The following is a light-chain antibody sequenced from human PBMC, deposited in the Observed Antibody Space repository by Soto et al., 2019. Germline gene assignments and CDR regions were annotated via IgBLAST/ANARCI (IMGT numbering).Light chain of an antibody. CDR2: DTS. V-gene: IGKV3-20*01. CDR3: QQYGSSTPWT. Sequence: EIVLTQSPGTLSLSSWERATLSCRATHSVSSSYLAWYQQKPGQAPRLLIYDTSSRATGIPDRFSGGGSGTDFTLSISRLEPVDFAVDYCQQYGSSTPWTFGRGPKREIK. CDR1: HSVSSSY. J-gene: IGKJ1*01.